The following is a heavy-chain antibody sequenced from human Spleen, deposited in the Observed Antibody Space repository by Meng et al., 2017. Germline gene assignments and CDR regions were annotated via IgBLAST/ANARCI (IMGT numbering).Heavy chain of an antibody. CDR1: GGSLSGYY. CDR2: VHHRGST. D-gene: IGHD6-13*01. CDR3: ARLYNSRWNAAEYFQH. V-gene: IGHV4-34*02. Sequence: VQLQQWGAGLLKPSETLSLTCAVYGGSLSGYYWSWIRQPPGKGPEWIGDVHHRGSTNYNPSLKSRVTISVDTSKNQFSLNLSSVTAADTAVYYCARLYNSRWNAAEYFQHWGQGTLVTVSS. J-gene: IGHJ1*01.